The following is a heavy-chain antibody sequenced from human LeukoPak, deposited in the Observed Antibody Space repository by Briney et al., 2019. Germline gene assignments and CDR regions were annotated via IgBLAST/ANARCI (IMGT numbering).Heavy chain of an antibody. CDR1: GYTFTGYY. Sequence: GASVKVSCKASGYTFTGYYMHWVRQAPGQGLEWMEWINPNSGGTNYAQKFQGRVTMTRDTSISTAYMELSRLRSDDTAVYYCARDSITIFGVVSRRFDPWGQGTLVTVSS. J-gene: IGHJ5*02. D-gene: IGHD3-3*01. CDR2: INPNSGGT. CDR3: ARDSITIFGVVSRRFDP. V-gene: IGHV1-2*02.